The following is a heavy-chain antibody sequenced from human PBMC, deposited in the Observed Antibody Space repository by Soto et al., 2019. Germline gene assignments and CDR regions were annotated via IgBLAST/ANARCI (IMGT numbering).Heavy chain of an antibody. Sequence: ASVKVSCKASGYTFPSYDINWVREATGQGLEWMGWLNPNSGNTGYAQKFQGRVTMTRNTSTSTAYMELSSLRSEDTAVYYCARGQITMVRGVITDYYYYGMDVWGQGTTVTVSS. CDR3: ARGQITMVRGVITDYYYYGMDV. CDR2: LNPNSGNT. D-gene: IGHD3-10*01. J-gene: IGHJ6*02. CDR1: GYTFPSYD. V-gene: IGHV1-8*01.